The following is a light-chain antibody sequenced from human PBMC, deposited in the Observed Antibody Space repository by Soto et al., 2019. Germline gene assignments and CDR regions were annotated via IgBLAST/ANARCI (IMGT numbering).Light chain of an antibody. CDR1: QRVGGG. CDR2: GAS. Sequence: DIPMTQSPSTLSASVGDRVTITCRASQRVGGGLAWYQQKPGKAPKILIYGASSLEYGVPSRFSGGGSGAEFTLTIGGLQPDDFATYYCLQYITYPFTFGGGTKVDIK. CDR3: LQYITYPFT. J-gene: IGKJ4*01. V-gene: IGKV1-5*03.